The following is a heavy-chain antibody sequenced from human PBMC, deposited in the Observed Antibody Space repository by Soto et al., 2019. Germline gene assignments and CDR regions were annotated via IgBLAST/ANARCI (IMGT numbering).Heavy chain of an antibody. CDR1: GYTFTGYY. CDR2: INPNSGGT. J-gene: IGHJ6*02. CDR3: ARDHLYYDFWSGPYYYYGMDV. D-gene: IGHD3-3*01. V-gene: IGHV1-2*04. Sequence: GASVKVSCKASGYTFTGYYMHWVRQAPGQGLEWMGWINPNSGGTNYAQKFQGWVTMTRDTSISTAYMELSRLRSDDTAVYYCARDHLYYDFWSGPYYYYGMDVWGQGTTVTVSS.